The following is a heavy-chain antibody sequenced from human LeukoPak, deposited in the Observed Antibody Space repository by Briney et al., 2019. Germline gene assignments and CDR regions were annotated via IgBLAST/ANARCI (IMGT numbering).Heavy chain of an antibody. CDR2: IGSDNKP. Sequence: GGSLRLSCAAPRFTFSSYEMNWVRQAPGKGLEWVSSIGSDNKPHYSESVKGRFAISRDNSKSMLFLQLNSLRAEDTALYYCARGGVATAWGAFDVWGQGTMVTVSS. CDR3: ARGGVATAWGAFDV. CDR1: RFTFSSYE. J-gene: IGHJ3*01. V-gene: IGHV3-23*05. D-gene: IGHD4-23*01.